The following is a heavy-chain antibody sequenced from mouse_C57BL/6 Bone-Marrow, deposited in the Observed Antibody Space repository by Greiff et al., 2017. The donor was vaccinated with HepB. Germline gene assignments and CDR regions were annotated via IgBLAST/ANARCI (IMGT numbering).Heavy chain of an antibody. Sequence: EVMLVESGGGLVQPGESLKLSCESNEYEFPSHDMSWVRKTPEKRLELVAAINSDGGSTYYPDTMERRFIISRDNTKKTLYLQMSSLRSEDTALYYCARHLYYYGSSSWYFDVWGTGTTVTVSS. CDR2: INSDGGST. CDR3: ARHLYYYGSSSWYFDV. D-gene: IGHD1-1*01. CDR1: EYEFPSHD. J-gene: IGHJ1*03. V-gene: IGHV5-2*01.